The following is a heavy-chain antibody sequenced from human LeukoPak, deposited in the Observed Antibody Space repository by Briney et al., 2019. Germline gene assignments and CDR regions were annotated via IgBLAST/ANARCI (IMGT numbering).Heavy chain of an antibody. Sequence: GASVKVSCKASGYTFTGYYMHWVRQAPGQGLEWMGWINPNSGGTNYAQKFQGRVTMTRDTSISTAYMELSRLRSDDTAVYYCARDRRKIQLWYGRLTNNWFDPWGQGTLVTVSS. D-gene: IGHD5-18*01. CDR1: GYTFTGYY. CDR2: INPNSGGT. CDR3: ARDRRKIQLWYGRLTNNWFDP. J-gene: IGHJ5*02. V-gene: IGHV1-2*02.